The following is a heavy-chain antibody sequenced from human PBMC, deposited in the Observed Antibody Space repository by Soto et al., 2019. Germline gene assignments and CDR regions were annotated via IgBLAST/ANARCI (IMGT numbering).Heavy chain of an antibody. J-gene: IGHJ3*02. CDR2: ISAYNGNT. D-gene: IGHD2-15*01. Sequence: QVQLVQSGGEMKKPGASVKVSCKASGYMFTTYGMSWVRQAPGQGLEWMGWISAYNGNTNYAQNLQGRVAMTTDTSTGTAYMELRSLRSDDMAVYFCARDGGFHAFDIWGQGTMVTVSS. CDR3: ARDGGFHAFDI. V-gene: IGHV1-18*03. CDR1: GYMFTTYG.